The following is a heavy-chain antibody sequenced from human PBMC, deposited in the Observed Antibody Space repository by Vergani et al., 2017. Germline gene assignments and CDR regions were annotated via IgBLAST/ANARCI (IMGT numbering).Heavy chain of an antibody. Sequence: EVQLVQSGAEVKKPGESLKISCKGSGYSFTSYWIGWVRQMPGKGLEWMGIIYPGDSATRYSPSFQGQVTISADKSISTAYLQWSSLKASDTAMYYCARHVRRLYCSGGSCYSRWFDPWGQGTLVTVSS. CDR1: GYSFTSYW. V-gene: IGHV5-51*01. J-gene: IGHJ5*02. CDR3: ARHVRRLYCSGGSCYSRWFDP. D-gene: IGHD2-15*01. CDR2: IYPGDSAT.